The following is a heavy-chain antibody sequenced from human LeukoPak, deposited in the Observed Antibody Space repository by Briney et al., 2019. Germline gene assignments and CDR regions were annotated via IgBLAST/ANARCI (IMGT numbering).Heavy chain of an antibody. CDR2: ISGSGGNT. Sequence: PGGSLRLSCAASGFTFSSYAMSWVRQSPGKGLEWVSAISGSGGNTYSADSVKGRCTISRDNSKKTLFLHMNSLRAEDTAVYYCARGMSATSGYLELEYWGPGTLVTVST. V-gene: IGHV3-23*01. J-gene: IGHJ4*02. CDR1: GFTFSSYA. CDR3: ARGMSATSGYLELEY. D-gene: IGHD3-22*01.